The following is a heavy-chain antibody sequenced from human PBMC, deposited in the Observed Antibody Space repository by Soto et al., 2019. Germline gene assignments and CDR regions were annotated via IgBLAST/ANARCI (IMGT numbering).Heavy chain of an antibody. Sequence: GASVKVSCKASGGSFSTYAISWVRQAPGQGLEWMGGIIPIFGTPNCAQKFQGRVTITADRSTSTAYLELNSLRSEDTAVYYCAAPRTDGYKVPDPSTYYYYGLDVWGQGTTVTVSS. CDR1: GGSFSTYA. J-gene: IGHJ6*02. V-gene: IGHV1-69*06. CDR3: AAPRTDGYKVPDPSTYYYYGLDV. CDR2: IIPIFGTP. D-gene: IGHD5-12*01.